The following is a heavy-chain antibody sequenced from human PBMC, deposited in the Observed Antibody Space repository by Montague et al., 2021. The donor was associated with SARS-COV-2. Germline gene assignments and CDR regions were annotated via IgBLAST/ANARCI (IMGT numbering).Heavy chain of an antibody. J-gene: IGHJ3*01. CDR3: ARAQVTIFGVLIMLPAAGAVDV. CDR1: GGSFTGYY. CDR2: INHSGSS. V-gene: IGHV4-34*01. D-gene: IGHD3-3*01. Sequence: ETLSLTCAVYGGSFTGYYWTWIRQPPRKGLEWIGEINHSGSSNYNPSLESRVTMSVDTSKNQFSLRLNSVSAADTAVYYCARAQVTIFGVLIMLPAAGAVDVWGQGKTVTVSS.